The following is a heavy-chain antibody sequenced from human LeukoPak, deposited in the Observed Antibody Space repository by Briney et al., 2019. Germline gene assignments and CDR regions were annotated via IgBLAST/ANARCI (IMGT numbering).Heavy chain of an antibody. D-gene: IGHD2-8*01. CDR1: GFTFSSYW. Sequence: QTGGSLRLSCSASGFTFSSYWMSWVRLAPGKGLEWVANIKQDGSEKYYVDSVKGRFTISRDNAKNSLYLQMNSLRAEDTAVYYCAREFNVDAFDIWGQGTMVTVSS. CDR3: AREFNVDAFDI. V-gene: IGHV3-7*01. J-gene: IGHJ3*02. CDR2: IKQDGSEK.